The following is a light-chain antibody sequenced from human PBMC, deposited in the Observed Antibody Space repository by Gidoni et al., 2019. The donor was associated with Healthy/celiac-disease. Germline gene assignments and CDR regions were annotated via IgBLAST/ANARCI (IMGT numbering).Light chain of an antibody. Sequence: SVLTPPPSASGTPGQRVTIPCSGSSSNIGSNTVNWYQQLPGTAPKLLIYSNNQRPSGVPDRFSGSKSGTSASLAISGLQSEDEADYYCAAWDDSLNGVVFGGGTKLTVL. CDR3: AAWDDSLNGVV. CDR1: SSNIGSNT. V-gene: IGLV1-44*01. CDR2: SNN. J-gene: IGLJ2*01.